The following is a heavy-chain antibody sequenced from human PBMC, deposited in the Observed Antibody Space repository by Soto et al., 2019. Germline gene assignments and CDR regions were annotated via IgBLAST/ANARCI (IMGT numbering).Heavy chain of an antibody. CDR2: ISRHNGNT. CDR1: GYVFISYG. J-gene: IGHJ4*02. Sequence: QVQLVQSGAEVKKPGASVKVSCKASGYVFISYGISWVRQAPGQGLEWMGWISRHNGNTNYAQQFQGRVTMTTDASTSTAYLELRSLRSDDKAVYYCARDVDGSGSYYTDYWGQGTLVTVS. D-gene: IGHD3-10*01. V-gene: IGHV1-18*04. CDR3: ARDVDGSGSYYTDY.